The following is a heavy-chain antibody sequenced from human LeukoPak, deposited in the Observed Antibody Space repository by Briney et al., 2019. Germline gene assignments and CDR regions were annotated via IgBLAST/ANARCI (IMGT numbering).Heavy chain of an antibody. D-gene: IGHD4-17*01. J-gene: IGHJ3*02. Sequence: TLSLTCAVSGCSISSSNWWSWVRQPPGKGLEWVGGIYHSGSTNYNPSLKSRVTISVDTSKNQFSLKLSSVTAADTAVYYCATRGTNGDYGRMDDAFDIWGQGTMVTVSS. V-gene: IGHV4-4*02. CDR1: GCSISSSNW. CDR2: IYHSGST. CDR3: ATRGTNGDYGRMDDAFDI.